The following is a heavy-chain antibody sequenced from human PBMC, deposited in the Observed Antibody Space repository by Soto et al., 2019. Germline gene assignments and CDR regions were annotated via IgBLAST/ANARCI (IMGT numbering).Heavy chain of an antibody. V-gene: IGHV4-59*08. D-gene: IGHD3-22*01. J-gene: IGHJ1*01. CDR2: IYYTGST. Sequence: WISNKKPPGKGLEWIGFIYYTGSTSYNPSLKSRVTVSIDTSKSQVSLRLSSVTAADTAVYYFSRGFYDSGGYSKPFANWGQGTLVTVSS. CDR3: SRGFYDSGGYSKPFAN.